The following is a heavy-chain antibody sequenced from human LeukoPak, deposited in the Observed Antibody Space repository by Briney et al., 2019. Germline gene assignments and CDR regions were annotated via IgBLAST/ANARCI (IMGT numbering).Heavy chain of an antibody. Sequence: ASVKVSCKASGGTFSRNAISWVRQAPGQGLEWMGRIIPILGIANYAQKFQGRVTITADKSTSTAYMELSSLRSEDTAVYYCASPARIVGAILDYWGQGTLVTVSS. CDR1: GGTFSRNA. CDR3: ASPARIVGAILDY. V-gene: IGHV1-69*04. D-gene: IGHD1-26*01. J-gene: IGHJ4*02. CDR2: IIPILGIA.